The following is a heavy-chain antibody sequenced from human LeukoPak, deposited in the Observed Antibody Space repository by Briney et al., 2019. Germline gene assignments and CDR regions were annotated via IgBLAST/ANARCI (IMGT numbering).Heavy chain of an antibody. J-gene: IGHJ4*02. V-gene: IGHV3-30-3*01. D-gene: IGHD3-10*01. Sequence: QTGGSLRLSCAASGFTFRNYVIHWVRQAPGKGLEWVAVTSSDLNVKLYADSVKGRFTISRDNPRSTLYLQMNSLRPEDTAIYYCAREGYYGSGSPPSLYFDYWGQGTLVTVSS. CDR3: AREGYYGSGSPPSLYFDY. CDR1: GFTFRNYV. CDR2: TSSDLNVK.